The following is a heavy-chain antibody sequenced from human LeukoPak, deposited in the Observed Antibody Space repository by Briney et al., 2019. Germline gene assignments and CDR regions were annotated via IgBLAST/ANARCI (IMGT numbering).Heavy chain of an antibody. CDR1: GFTLSSYW. Sequence: GGSLRLSCAASGFTLSSYWIQWVRQAPGKGLVWVSRINTDGSSTKYADSVKGRFTIYRDYAKNTLYLQMNSLRAEDTAVYYRARDRDLVGYGEFDYWGQGTLVTVSS. D-gene: IGHD5-12*01. J-gene: IGHJ4*02. CDR2: INTDGSST. CDR3: ARDRDLVGYGEFDY. V-gene: IGHV3-74*01.